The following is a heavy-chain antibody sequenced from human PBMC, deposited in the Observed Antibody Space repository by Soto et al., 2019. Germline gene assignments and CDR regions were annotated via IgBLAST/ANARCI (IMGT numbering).Heavy chain of an antibody. CDR1: GGTFSSYA. CDR2: IIPIFGTA. Sequence: PVKVSCKASGGTFSSYAISWVRQAPGQGLEWMGGIIPIFGTANYAQKFQGRVTITADKSTSTAYMELSSLRSEDTAVYYCARDSPDRNGFDPWGQRSLVTVSA. CDR3: ARDSPDRNGFDP. J-gene: IGHJ5*02. V-gene: IGHV1-69*06. D-gene: IGHD2-8*01.